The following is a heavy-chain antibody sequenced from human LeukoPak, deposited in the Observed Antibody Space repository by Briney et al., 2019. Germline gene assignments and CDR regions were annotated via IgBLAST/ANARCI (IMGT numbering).Heavy chain of an antibody. CDR2: INWNGGST. D-gene: IGHD6-13*01. Sequence: PGGSLRLSCAASGFTFDDYGMSWVRQAPGKGLEWVSGINWNGGSTHYADSVKGRFSISRDNTKNSLYLQMNNLRGEDTALCHCARVGMAAAGHRNWFDPWGQGTLVTVSS. CDR3: ARVGMAAAGHRNWFDP. V-gene: IGHV3-20*01. CDR1: GFTFDDYG. J-gene: IGHJ5*02.